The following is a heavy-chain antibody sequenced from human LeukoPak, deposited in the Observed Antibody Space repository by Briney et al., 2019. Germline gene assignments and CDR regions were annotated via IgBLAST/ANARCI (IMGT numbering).Heavy chain of an antibody. Sequence: SETLSLTCAVYGGSFSGYYWGWIRQPPGKGLEWIGEINHSGSTSYNPSLKSRVTISVDTSKNQFSLKLSSVTAADTAVYYCARAYYYDSSGYPTHAFDIWGQGTMVTVSS. CDR3: ARAYYYDSSGYPTHAFDI. CDR1: GGSFSGYY. CDR2: INHSGST. J-gene: IGHJ3*02. V-gene: IGHV4-34*01. D-gene: IGHD3-22*01.